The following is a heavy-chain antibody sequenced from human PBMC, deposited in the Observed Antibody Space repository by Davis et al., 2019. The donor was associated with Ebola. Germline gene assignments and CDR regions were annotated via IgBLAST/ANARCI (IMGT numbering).Heavy chain of an antibody. D-gene: IGHD6-13*01. CDR1: GGTFSSYA. Sequence: SVKVSCKASGGTFSSYAITWVRQAPGQGLEWMGGIIPIFGTANYAQKFQDRVTITADESTSTAYMELSSLRSEDTAVYYCARDLGGIAPFNWFDPWGQGTLVTVSS. J-gene: IGHJ5*02. V-gene: IGHV1-69*13. CDR3: ARDLGGIAPFNWFDP. CDR2: IIPIFGTA.